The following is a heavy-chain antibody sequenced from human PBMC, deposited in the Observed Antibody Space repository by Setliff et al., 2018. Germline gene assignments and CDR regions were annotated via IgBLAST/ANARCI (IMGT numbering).Heavy chain of an antibody. Sequence: GGSLRLSCEASGFTFSGYSMNWVRQAPGKGLEWVSYISSSSTIFYADSVKGRFTISRDNVKNSLFLQMNSLRAEDTAVYYCVRDLHWGFDYWGLGTLVTVSS. CDR2: ISSSSTI. J-gene: IGHJ4*02. CDR1: GFTFSGYS. D-gene: IGHD7-27*01. CDR3: VRDLHWGFDY. V-gene: IGHV3-48*01.